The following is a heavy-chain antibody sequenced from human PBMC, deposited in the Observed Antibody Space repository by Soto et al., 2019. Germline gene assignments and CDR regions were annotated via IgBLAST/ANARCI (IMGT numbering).Heavy chain of an antibody. D-gene: IGHD5-18*01. J-gene: IGHJ6*02. CDR2: IWHDGSNK. V-gene: IGHV3-33*01. CDR3: ARDPSYELHYYYYGMDV. CDR1: GFTFSSYG. Sequence: GGSLRLSCAASGFTFSSYGMHWVRQAPGKGLEWVAVIWHDGSNKYYADSVKGRFTISRDNSKNTLYLQMNSLRAEDTAVYYCARDPSYELHYYYYGMDVWGQGTTVTVSS.